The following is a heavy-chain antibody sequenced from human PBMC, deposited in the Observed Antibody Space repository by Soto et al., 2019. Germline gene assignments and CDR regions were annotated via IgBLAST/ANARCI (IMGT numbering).Heavy chain of an antibody. J-gene: IGHJ4*02. CDR3: AHRFSFRSTLSHESWYSY. Sequence: SGPTLVNPTQTLTLTCTFSGFSLSTSGVGVAWIRQPPGKALEWLALIYWNDDTSYSPSLKCRLTITKDTSKNQVVLTMTNMDPVDTATYYCAHRFSFRSTLSHESWYSYWGQGTLVTVSS. D-gene: IGHD2-2*01. CDR2: IYWNDDT. V-gene: IGHV2-5*01. CDR1: GFSLSTSGVG.